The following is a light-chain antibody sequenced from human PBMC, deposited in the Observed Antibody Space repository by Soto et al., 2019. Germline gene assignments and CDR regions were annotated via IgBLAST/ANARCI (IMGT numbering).Light chain of an antibody. J-gene: IGKJ1*01. V-gene: IGKV3-11*01. Sequence: EIVLTQSPATLSLSPGERATLSCRASPSISSDLAWYQQKPGQAPRLFIYDASNRVTGIPARFRGSGSGTDFTRTISTLEPEDFAVYYCQQRSSWPRTFGQGTKVEIK. CDR2: DAS. CDR3: QQRSSWPRT. CDR1: PSISSD.